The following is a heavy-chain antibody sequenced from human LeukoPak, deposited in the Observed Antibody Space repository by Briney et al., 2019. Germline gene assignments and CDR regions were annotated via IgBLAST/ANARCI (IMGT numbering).Heavy chain of an antibody. V-gene: IGHV4-34*01. CDR1: GGSLSGFY. CDR3: ARGGGASPLFDY. CDR2: INQSGST. D-gene: IGHD3-16*01. J-gene: IGHJ4*02. Sequence: SETLSLTCAVYGGSLSGFYWSWIRQSPGKGLEWIGEINQSGSTNYNPSLKSRVTISVDTSKNQFSLKLSSVTAADTAVYYCARGGGASPLFDYWGQGTLVTVSS.